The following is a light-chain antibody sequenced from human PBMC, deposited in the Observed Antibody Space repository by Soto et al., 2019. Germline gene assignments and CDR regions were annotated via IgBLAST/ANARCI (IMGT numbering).Light chain of an antibody. J-gene: IGLJ1*01. CDR2: RNN. CDR3: ATWDASLSNYV. CDR1: SSNIGSNY. Sequence: QSVLTQPPSASGTPGQRVTISCSGSSSNIGSNYVYWYQHLTGTAPKLLIYRNNQRPSGVPDRFSGSKSGTSASLAISGLRSEDEAAYYCATWDASLSNYVFGTGTKVTVL. V-gene: IGLV1-47*01.